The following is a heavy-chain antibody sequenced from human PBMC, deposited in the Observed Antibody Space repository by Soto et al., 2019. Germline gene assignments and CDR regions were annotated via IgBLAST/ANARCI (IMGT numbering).Heavy chain of an antibody. CDR3: AKVSRFLDSGLI. J-gene: IGHJ3*02. V-gene: IGHV3-23*01. D-gene: IGHD3-10*01. CDR1: GFTFSTYA. Sequence: EVQLLESGGGLVQPGGSLRLSCTASGFTFSTYAMTWVRQAPGKGLEWVSAISGGGGPTYYADSVKGRFTISRDNSKNTLYLQMNSLRADDRAVYYCAKVSRFLDSGLIWGQGTLVTVSS. CDR2: ISGGGGPT.